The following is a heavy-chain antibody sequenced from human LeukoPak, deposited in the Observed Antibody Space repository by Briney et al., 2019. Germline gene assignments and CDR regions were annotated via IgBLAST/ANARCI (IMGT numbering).Heavy chain of an antibody. D-gene: IGHD5-24*01. Sequence: PGGSLRLSCAASGFTVSSNYMSWVRQAPGKGLEWVSVIYSGGTTKYAGSVEGRFTISRDNSKNTVFLQMNSLRAEDTAVYYCVRDIYGYNLFDYWGQGTLVTVSS. V-gene: IGHV3-53*01. CDR1: GFTVSSNY. J-gene: IGHJ4*02. CDR3: VRDIYGYNLFDY. CDR2: IYSGGTT.